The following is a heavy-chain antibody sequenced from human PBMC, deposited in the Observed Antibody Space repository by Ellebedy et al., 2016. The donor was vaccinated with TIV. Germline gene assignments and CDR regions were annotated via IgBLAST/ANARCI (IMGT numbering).Heavy chain of an antibody. J-gene: IGHJ4*02. V-gene: IGHV4-59*12. CDR3: ARTGGGDYFDY. CDR1: GGSISSYY. Sequence: SETLSLTXTVSGGSISSYYWSWIRQPPGKGLEWIGYIYHSGSTYYNPSLKSRVTISVDRSKNQFSLKLSSVTAADTAVYYCARTGGGDYFDYWGQGTLVTVSS. CDR2: IYHSGST. D-gene: IGHD1-14*01.